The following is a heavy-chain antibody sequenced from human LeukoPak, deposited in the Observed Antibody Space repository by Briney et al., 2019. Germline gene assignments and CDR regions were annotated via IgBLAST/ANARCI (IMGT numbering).Heavy chain of an antibody. CDR3: ARVSAMRAPFDI. V-gene: IGHV3-33*01. J-gene: IGHJ3*02. CDR2: IWYDGSNK. D-gene: IGHD5-18*01. CDR1: GFTFSSYG. Sequence: GGSLRLSCAASGFTFSSYGMHWVRQAPGKGLEWVAAIWYDGSNKYYADSVKGRFTISRDNSKNTLYLQMNSLRAEDTAVYYCARVSAMRAPFDIWGQGTMVTVSS.